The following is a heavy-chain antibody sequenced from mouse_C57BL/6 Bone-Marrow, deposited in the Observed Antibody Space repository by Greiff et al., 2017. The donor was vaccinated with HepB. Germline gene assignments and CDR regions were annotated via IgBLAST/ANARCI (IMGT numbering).Heavy chain of an antibody. CDR1: GFTFSSYA. CDR2: ISDGGSYT. CDR3: ARVGGYYSFGY. V-gene: IGHV5-4*03. Sequence: EVKLMESGGGLVKPGGSLKLSCAASGFTFSSYAMSWVRQTPEKRLEWVATISDGGSYTYYPDNVKGRFTISRDNAKNNLYLQMSHLKSEDTAMYYCARVGGYYSFGYWGQGTTLTAAS. J-gene: IGHJ2*01. D-gene: IGHD2-3*01.